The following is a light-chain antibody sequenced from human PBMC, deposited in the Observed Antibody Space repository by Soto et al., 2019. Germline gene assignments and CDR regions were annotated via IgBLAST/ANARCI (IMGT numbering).Light chain of an antibody. Sequence: QSALTRPASVSGSPGQSITISCTGTSTDVGGYNYVSWYQQHPGKAPKLLISDVSNRPSGVSFRFSGSKSGNTASLTISGLQAEDEADYYCNSYSGGTTLYLFGTGTKVTVL. CDR3: NSYSGGTTLYL. J-gene: IGLJ1*01. CDR1: STDVGGYNY. CDR2: DVS. V-gene: IGLV2-14*01.